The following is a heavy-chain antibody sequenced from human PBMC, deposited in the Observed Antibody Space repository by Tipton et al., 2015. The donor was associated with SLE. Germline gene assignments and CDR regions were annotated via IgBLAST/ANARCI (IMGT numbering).Heavy chain of an antibody. CDR1: GFTFSTYS. J-gene: IGHJ6*02. D-gene: IGHD2-2*01. V-gene: IGHV3-48*01. Sequence: SLRLSCAASGFTFSTYSMNWVRQAPGKGLEWLSYISSSSGTIYYADSVKGRFTISRDNAKNSLYLQMNSLRAEDTAVYYCARDWGYCSSTSCLFYYYYGMDVWGQGTTVTVSS. CDR2: ISSSSGTI. CDR3: ARDWGYCSSTSCLFYYYYGMDV.